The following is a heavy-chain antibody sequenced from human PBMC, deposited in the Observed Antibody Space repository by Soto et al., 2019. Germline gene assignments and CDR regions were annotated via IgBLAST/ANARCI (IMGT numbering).Heavy chain of an antibody. V-gene: IGHV1-69*13. CDR2: IIPIFGTA. D-gene: IGHD3-22*01. CDR1: GGTFSSYA. Sequence: SVNVSCKASGGTFSSYAISWVRQAPGQGLEWMGGIIPIFGTANYAQKFQGRVTITADESTSTAYMELSSLRSEDTAVYYCARQDYYDSSGYSNAFDIWGQGTMVTVSS. CDR3: ARQDYYDSSGYSNAFDI. J-gene: IGHJ3*02.